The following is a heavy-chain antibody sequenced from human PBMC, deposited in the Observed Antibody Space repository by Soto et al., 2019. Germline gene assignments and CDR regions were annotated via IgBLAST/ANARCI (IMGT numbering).Heavy chain of an antibody. V-gene: IGHV4-59*01. Sequence: SETLSLTCTVSGGSISNYYWSWIRQPPGRGLEWIGHIFYSGSTNYKPALKSRVTISVDTSKSQFSLKLSSVTAADTAVYYCARDHTQTYYYDSSEVWIDPWGQGTLVTVSS. J-gene: IGHJ5*02. CDR2: IFYSGST. CDR3: ARDHTQTYYYDSSEVWIDP. CDR1: GGSISNYY. D-gene: IGHD3-22*01.